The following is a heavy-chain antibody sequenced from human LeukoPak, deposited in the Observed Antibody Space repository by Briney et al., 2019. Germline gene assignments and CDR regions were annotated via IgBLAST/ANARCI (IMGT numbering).Heavy chain of an antibody. V-gene: IGHV3-23*01. Sequence: GGSLRLSCAASGFTFSTYAMSWDRQAPGKGLEWVSTISDSGANTYYADSVRGRFTISRDNSKNTLYLQKNSLRADDTAIYYCAKSMTLQWRGFFDLWGRGTHVTVSS. CDR3: AKSMTLQWRGFFDL. D-gene: IGHD6-19*01. CDR2: ISDSGANT. CDR1: GFTFSTYA. J-gene: IGHJ2*01.